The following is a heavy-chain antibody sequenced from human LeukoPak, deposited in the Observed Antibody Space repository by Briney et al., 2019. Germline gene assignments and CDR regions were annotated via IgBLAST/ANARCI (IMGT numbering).Heavy chain of an antibody. Sequence: PSETLSLTCAVYGGSFSCYYWSWIRQPPGKGLDWIGRIYYSGSTYYNPSLKRGVTIAVDTSKNQFSLKLSSVTAADTAVYYWARGIVVVTDKNWFDPWGQGTLVTVSS. V-gene: IGHV4-34*01. CDR2: IYYSGST. J-gene: IGHJ5*02. CDR3: ARGIVVVTDKNWFDP. CDR1: GGSFSCYY. D-gene: IGHD2-21*02.